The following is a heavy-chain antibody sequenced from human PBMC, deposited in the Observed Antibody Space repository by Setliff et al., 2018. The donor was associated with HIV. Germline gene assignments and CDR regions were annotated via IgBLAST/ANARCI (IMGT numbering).Heavy chain of an antibody. J-gene: IGHJ3*02. D-gene: IGHD6-13*01. CDR1: GGSFSGYY. Sequence: SETLSLTCAVYGGSFSGYYWSWIRQSPGKGLEWIGEINHSGSTNYNPSLRSRITISVDKSKNHLSLELTSVTAADTAVYYCARIVGGGSSWYDVFDIWGQGTMVTVSS. CDR3: ARIVGGGSSWYDVFDI. V-gene: IGHV4-34*01. CDR2: INHSGST.